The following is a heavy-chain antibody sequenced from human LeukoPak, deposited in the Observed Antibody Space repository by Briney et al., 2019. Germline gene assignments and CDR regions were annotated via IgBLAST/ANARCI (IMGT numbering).Heavy chain of an antibody. CDR2: INPNSGGT. D-gene: IGHD5-24*01. V-gene: IGHV1-2*02. CDR1: GYTFTGYH. J-gene: IGHJ4*02. CDR3: ARPRGDGYNDCYYY. Sequence: ASVKLSCKASGYTFTGYHMHWVRQAPGQRLEWMGWINPNSGGTHFAQKFQGRVTMTRDTSLSTAYMELSRLTSDDTAVYYCARPRGDGYNDCYYYWGQGTLVTVSS.